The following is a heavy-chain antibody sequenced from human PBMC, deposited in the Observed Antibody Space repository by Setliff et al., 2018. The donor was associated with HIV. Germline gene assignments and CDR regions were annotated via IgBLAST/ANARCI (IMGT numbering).Heavy chain of an antibody. CDR2: IYSGGST. J-gene: IGHJ5*02. D-gene: IGHD7-27*01. CDR1: GGSISAYF. CDR3: ARDLPDLTGRSLDP. Sequence: SETLSLTCTVSGGSISAYFWTWIRQPAGKGLEWIGRIYSGGSTNYNPSLNSRVTMSVDTSKNQFSLKLISVTAADTAVYYCARDLPDLTGRSLDPWGQGTLVTVSS. V-gene: IGHV4-4*07.